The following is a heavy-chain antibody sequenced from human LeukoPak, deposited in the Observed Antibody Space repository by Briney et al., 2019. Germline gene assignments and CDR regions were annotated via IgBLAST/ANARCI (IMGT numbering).Heavy chain of an antibody. J-gene: IGHJ4*02. V-gene: IGHV4-34*01. CDR3: ARGRITMVRGVTYYFDY. CDR1: GGSFSGYY. D-gene: IGHD3-10*01. CDR2: INHSGST. Sequence: SATLSLTCAVSGGSFSGYYWSWIRQPPGKGLEWIGEINHSGSTNYNPSLKSRVTISVDTSKNQFSLKLSSVTAADTAVYYCARGRITMVRGVTYYFDYWGQGTLVTVSS.